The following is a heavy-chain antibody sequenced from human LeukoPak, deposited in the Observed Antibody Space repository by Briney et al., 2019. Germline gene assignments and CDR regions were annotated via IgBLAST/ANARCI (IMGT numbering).Heavy chain of an antibody. CDR3: AELGITMIGGV. CDR2: IKQDGSLK. D-gene: IGHD3-10*02. CDR1: GFTFSTYW. J-gene: IGHJ6*04. Sequence: GGSLRLSCEASGFTFSTYWMGWVRQAPGKGLEWVANIKQDGSLKYYVDSVKGRFTISRDNAKNSLYLQMNSLRAEDTAVYYCAELGITMIGGVWGKGTTVTISS. V-gene: IGHV3-7*01.